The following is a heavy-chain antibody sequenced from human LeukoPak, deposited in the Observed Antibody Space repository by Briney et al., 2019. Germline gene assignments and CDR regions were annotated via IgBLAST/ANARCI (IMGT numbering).Heavy chain of an antibody. D-gene: IGHD7-27*01. J-gene: IGHJ4*02. CDR3: AKGANWDPGVDY. CDR2: ISGSGGST. V-gene: IGHV3-23*01. CDR1: GFTFSSYA. Sequence: GGSLRLSCAASGFTFSSYAMSWVRQTPAKGLEWVSAISGSGGSTYYADSVKGRFTISRDNSKNTLYLQMNSLRAEDTAVYYCAKGANWDPGVDYWGQGTLVTVSS.